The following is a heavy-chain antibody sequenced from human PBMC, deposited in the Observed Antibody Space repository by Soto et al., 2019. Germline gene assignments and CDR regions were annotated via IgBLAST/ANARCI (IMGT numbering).Heavy chain of an antibody. Sequence: ASVKVSCKASGYTFTSYGISWVRQAPGPGLEWMGWISAYNGNTNYAQKLQGRVTMTTDTSTSTAYMELRSLRSDDTAVYYCARGDSSGYYYRWFDPWGQGTLVTVSS. J-gene: IGHJ5*02. D-gene: IGHD3-22*01. CDR2: ISAYNGNT. CDR1: GYTFTSYG. V-gene: IGHV1-18*01. CDR3: ARGDSSGYYYRWFDP.